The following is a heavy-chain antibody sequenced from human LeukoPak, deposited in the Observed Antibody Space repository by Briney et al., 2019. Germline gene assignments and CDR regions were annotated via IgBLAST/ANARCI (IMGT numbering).Heavy chain of an antibody. CDR2: ISSSSSYI. V-gene: IGHV3-21*01. Sequence: PGGSLRLSCAASEXTFNSYSMNWVRQAPGKGLEWVSFISSSSSYIYYADSVKGRFTISRDNAKSSLYLQMNSLRAEDTAVYYCASGRGGAGDFDYWGQGTLVTVSS. D-gene: IGHD1-26*01. CDR3: ASGRGGAGDFDY. J-gene: IGHJ4*02. CDR1: EXTFNSYS.